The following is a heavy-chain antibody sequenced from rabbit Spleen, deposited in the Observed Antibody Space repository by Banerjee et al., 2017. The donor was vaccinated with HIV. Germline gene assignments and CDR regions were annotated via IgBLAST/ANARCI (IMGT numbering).Heavy chain of an antibody. V-gene: IGHV1S43*01. Sequence: QSLQESGGGLFQPGGSLALTCKASGFSLNSDDYMCWVRQAPGKGLEWIGCGYPDGIGSTAYTNWVNGRFTISRSTSLNTVDLKMTSLTAADTATYFCARDLDSVIGWNFGWWGQGTLVTVS. CDR3: ARDLDSVIGWNFGW. J-gene: IGHJ4*01. CDR2: GYPDGIGST. CDR1: GFSLNSDDY. D-gene: IGHD1-1*01.